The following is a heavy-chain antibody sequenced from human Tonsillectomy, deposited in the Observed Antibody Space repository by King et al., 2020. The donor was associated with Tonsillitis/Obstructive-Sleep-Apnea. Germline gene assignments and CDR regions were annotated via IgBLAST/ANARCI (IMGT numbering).Heavy chain of an antibody. Sequence: QLVQSGAEVKKPGASVKVSCKASGYTFTSYYMHWVRQAPGQGLEWMGIINPSGGSTSYAQKFQGRVTMTRDTSTSTVYMELSSLRSEDTAVYYCASDPGIVVVVAATNYYYYYMDVWGKGTTVTVSS. CDR1: GYTFTSYY. V-gene: IGHV1-46*01. CDR2: INPSGGST. J-gene: IGHJ6*03. D-gene: IGHD2-15*01. CDR3: ASDPGIVVVVAATNYYYYYMDV.